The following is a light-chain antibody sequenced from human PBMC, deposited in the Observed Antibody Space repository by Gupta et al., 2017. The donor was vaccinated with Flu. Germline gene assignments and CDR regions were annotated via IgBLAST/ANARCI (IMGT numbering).Light chain of an antibody. Sequence: DNNYVTWYQQRPGQDPRILIYEVNIRPCGISHRFSGSMLGNTASLTITWHQADDEGEYYCRTSTSTSLGVVGGGTKVTVL. J-gene: IGLJ1*01. CDR1: DNNY. CDR3: RTSTSTSLGV. CDR2: EVN. V-gene: IGLV2-14*01.